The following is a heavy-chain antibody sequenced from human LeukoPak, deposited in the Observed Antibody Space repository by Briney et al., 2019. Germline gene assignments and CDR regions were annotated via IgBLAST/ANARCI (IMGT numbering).Heavy chain of an antibody. Sequence: PGGSLRLSCPASGFTFSKSAMNWVRQVPGKGLEWVSSIDYDSSHIYYAASVRGRFTISRDNARNSVYLQMNSLRVEDTAVYYCARDPLRYLGVGHYDYWGQGTLVAVSS. CDR1: GFTFSKSA. J-gene: IGHJ4*02. CDR2: IDYDSSHI. D-gene: IGHD3-9*01. V-gene: IGHV3-21*01. CDR3: ARDPLRYLGVGHYDY.